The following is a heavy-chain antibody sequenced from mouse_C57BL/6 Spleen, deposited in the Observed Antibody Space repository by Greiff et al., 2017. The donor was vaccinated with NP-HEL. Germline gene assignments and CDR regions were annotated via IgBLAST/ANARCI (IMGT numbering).Heavy chain of an antibody. D-gene: IGHD2-3*01. CDR2: IYPGDGDT. Sequence: VQLQQSGPELVKPGASVKISCKASGYAFSSSWMNWVKQRPGKGLEWIGRIYPGDGDTNYNGEFKGKATLTADKSSSTAYMQLSSLTSEDSAVYFCARGDDGYYGWYFDVWGTGTTVTVSS. V-gene: IGHV1-82*01. CDR3: ARGDDGYYGWYFDV. CDR1: GYAFSSSW. J-gene: IGHJ1*03.